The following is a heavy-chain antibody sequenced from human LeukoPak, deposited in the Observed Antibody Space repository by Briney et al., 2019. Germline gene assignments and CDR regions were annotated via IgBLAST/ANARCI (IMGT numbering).Heavy chain of an antibody. CDR2: IYHTGSA. V-gene: IGHV4-38-2*01. Sequence: SETLSLTCSVSGYSFTSGHYWGWIRQPPGKGLEWIANIYHTGSAHYNPSLKSRVTISVGTSKNQFSLKLSSVTAADTAVYYCARYCTSTTCILRGFDYWGQGTLVTVSS. CDR1: GYSFTSGHY. D-gene: IGHD2-2*01. CDR3: ARYCTSTTCILRGFDY. J-gene: IGHJ4*02.